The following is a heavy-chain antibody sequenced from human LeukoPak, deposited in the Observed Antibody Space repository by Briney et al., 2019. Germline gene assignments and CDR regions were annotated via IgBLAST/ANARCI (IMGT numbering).Heavy chain of an antibody. Sequence: GRSLRLSCAASGFTFSSYGMHWVRQAPGKGLEWVATINQDGSQKYYLDSVRGRFTISRDNAKNSVYLQMSGLRVEDTAVYYCARSLGVWGQGTLVTVSS. CDR3: ARSLGV. J-gene: IGHJ4*02. CDR1: GFTFSSYG. V-gene: IGHV3-7*01. CDR2: INQDGSQK.